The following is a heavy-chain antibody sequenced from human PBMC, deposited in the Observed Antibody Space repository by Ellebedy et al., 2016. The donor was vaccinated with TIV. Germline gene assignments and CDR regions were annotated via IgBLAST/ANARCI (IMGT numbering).Heavy chain of an antibody. CDR1: GGSITNFY. J-gene: IGHJ4*02. CDR3: ARVYGDHPEKVDY. Sequence: MPSETLSLTCSVSGGSITNFYWSWIRQPPGKGLEWIGFIYYTGDTNYNPSLNSRVTMSVDTSKNQFSLKLTSVTAADTATYYCARVYGDHPEKVDYWGQGTLVTVSS. V-gene: IGHV4-59*01. D-gene: IGHD4-17*01. CDR2: IYYTGDT.